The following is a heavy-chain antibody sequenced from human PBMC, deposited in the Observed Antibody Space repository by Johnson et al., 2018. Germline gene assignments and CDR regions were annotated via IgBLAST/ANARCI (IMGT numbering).Heavy chain of an antibody. J-gene: IGHJ1*01. CDR1: GFTFSSYA. CDR3: ARDKKSMSSSWYTGGYFHH. CDR2: ISYDGSNK. Sequence: QVQLVESGGGVVQPGRSLRLSCAASGFTFSSYAMHWVRQAPGKGLAWVAVISYDGSNKYYADSVKGRFTISRDKSKNTLSLQMNSRRAEDTAVYYCARDKKSMSSSWYTGGYFHHWGQGTLVTVSS. D-gene: IGHD6-13*01. V-gene: IGHV3-30-3*01.